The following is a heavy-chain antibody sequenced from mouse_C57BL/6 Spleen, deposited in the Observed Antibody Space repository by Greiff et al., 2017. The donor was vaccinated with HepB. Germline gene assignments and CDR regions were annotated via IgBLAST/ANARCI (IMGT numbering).Heavy chain of an antibody. CDR2: IYPGDGDT. J-gene: IGHJ4*01. V-gene: IGHV1-80*01. D-gene: IGHD2-4*01. CDR1: GYAFSSYW. CDR3: ARSLYYDYDGPIYYAMDY. Sequence: QVQLKQSGAELVKPGASVKISCKASGYAFSSYWMNWVKQRPGKGLEWIGQIYPGDGDTNYNGKFKGKATLTADKSSSTAYMQLSSLTSEDSAVYFCARSLYYDYDGPIYYAMDYWGQGTSVTVSS.